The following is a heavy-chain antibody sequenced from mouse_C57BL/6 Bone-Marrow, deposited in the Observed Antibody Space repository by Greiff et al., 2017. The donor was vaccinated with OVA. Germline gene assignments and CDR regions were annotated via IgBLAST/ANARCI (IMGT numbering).Heavy chain of an antibody. Sequence: QVQLQQSGAELVKPGASVKLSCKASGSTFTSYWMHWVKQRPGKGLEWIGMIHPNSGSTTYNEKFKSKATLTVDTSSSTAYMQLSSLTSEDSAVYYGARDYYEYDGGYWYFDVWGTGTTVTVSS. CDR3: ARDYYEYDGGYWYFDV. CDR2: IHPNSGST. CDR1: GSTFTSYW. J-gene: IGHJ1*03. D-gene: IGHD2-4*01. V-gene: IGHV1-64*01.